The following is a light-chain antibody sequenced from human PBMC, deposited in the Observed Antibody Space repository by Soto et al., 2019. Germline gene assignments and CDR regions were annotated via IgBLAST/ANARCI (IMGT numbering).Light chain of an antibody. CDR1: NSDVGGYNY. CDR3: SSYTRSSTMV. CDR2: EVS. J-gene: IGLJ2*01. V-gene: IGLV2-14*01. Sequence: QSALTQPASVSGSPGQSITISCTGTNSDVGGYNYVSWYQQNPGKAPKLMIYEVSNRPSAVSNRFSGSKSGSTASLTISGLQAEDEADYYCSSYTRSSTMVFGGGTKLTVL.